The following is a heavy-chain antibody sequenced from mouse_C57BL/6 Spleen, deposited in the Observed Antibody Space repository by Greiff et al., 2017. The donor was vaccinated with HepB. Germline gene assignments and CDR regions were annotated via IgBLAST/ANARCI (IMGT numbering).Heavy chain of an antibody. Sequence: EVQLVESGPGLVKPSQSLSLTCSVTGYSITSGYYWNWIRQFPGNKLEWMGYISYDGSNNYNPSLKNRISITRDTSKNQFFLKLNSVTTEDTATYYCAKGHWYFDVWGTGTTVTVSS. V-gene: IGHV3-6*01. J-gene: IGHJ1*03. CDR1: GYSITSGYY. CDR3: AKGHWYFDV. CDR2: ISYDGSN. D-gene: IGHD3-3*01.